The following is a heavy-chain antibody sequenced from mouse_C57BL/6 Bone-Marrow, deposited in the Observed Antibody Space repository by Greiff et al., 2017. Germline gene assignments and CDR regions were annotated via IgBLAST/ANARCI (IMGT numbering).Heavy chain of an antibody. CDR2: IDPENGDT. CDR1: GFNIKDDY. Sequence: VQLQQSGAELVRPGASVKLSCTASGFNIKDDYMHWVKQRPEQGLEWIGWIDPENGDTEYASKFQGKATITADTSSNTAYLQLSSLTSEDTAVYYCVPGYDGNSGYFDVWGTESTVTVSS. J-gene: IGHJ1*03. V-gene: IGHV14-4*01. D-gene: IGHD2-1*01. CDR3: VPGYDGNSGYFDV.